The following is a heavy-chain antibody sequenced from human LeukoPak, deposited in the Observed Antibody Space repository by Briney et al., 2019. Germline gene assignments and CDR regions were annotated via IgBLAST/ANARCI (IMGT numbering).Heavy chain of an antibody. Sequence: SETLSLTCAVSGGSISSSNWWSWVRQPPGKGLEWIGEIYHSGSTNYNPSLKSRVTISVDTSKNQFSLKLSSVTAADTAVYYCCSYGLDAFDIWGQGTMVTVSS. CDR2: IYHSGST. J-gene: IGHJ3*02. V-gene: IGHV4-4*02. CDR3: CSYGLDAFDI. CDR1: GGSISSSNW. D-gene: IGHD2-15*01.